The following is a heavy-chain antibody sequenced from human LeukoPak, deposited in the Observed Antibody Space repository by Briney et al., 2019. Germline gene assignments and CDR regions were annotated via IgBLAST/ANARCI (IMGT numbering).Heavy chain of an antibody. D-gene: IGHD1-26*01. J-gene: IGHJ5*02. CDR1: GYTFTTYG. Sequence: ASVKVSCKASGYTFTTYGIIWVRHAPGHGLERRGWISAYDGNTKYAQKLQGRVTMTTDTSTSTAYMELRSLRSDDTAMYYCARALIGATEGWFDPWGQGTLVTVSS. CDR2: ISAYDGNT. V-gene: IGHV1-18*01. CDR3: ARALIGATEGWFDP.